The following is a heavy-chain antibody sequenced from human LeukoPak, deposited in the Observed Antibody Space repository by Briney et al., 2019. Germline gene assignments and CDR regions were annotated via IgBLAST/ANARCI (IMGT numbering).Heavy chain of an antibody. V-gene: IGHV1-69*05. D-gene: IGHD1-1*01. J-gene: IGHJ5*02. CDR3: ARVFTTGTSGNNWFDP. CDR2: IIPIFGTA. CDR1: GGTFSSYA. Sequence: SVKVSCKASGGTFSSYAISWVRQAPGQGLEWMGGIIPIFGTANYAQKFQGRVTITTDESTSTAYMEPSSLRSEDTAVYYCARVFTTGTSGNNWFDPWGQGTLVTVSS.